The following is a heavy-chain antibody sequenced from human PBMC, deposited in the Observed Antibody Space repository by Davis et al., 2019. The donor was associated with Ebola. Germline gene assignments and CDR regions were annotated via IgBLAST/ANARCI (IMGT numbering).Heavy chain of an antibody. CDR1: GYTFTSYY. CDR3: AREPIVVVTALYYHYGMDV. CDR2: INPSGGST. V-gene: IGHV1-46*01. J-gene: IGHJ6*04. D-gene: IGHD2-21*02. Sequence: ASVKVSCKASGYTFTSYYMHWVRQAPGQGLEWMGIINPSGGSTSYAQKFQGRVTMTRDTSTSTVYMELSSLRSEDTAVYYCAREPIVVVTALYYHYGMDVWGKGTTVTVSS.